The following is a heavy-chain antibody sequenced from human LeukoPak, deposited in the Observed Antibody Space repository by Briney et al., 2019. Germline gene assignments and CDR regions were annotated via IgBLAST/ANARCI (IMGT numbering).Heavy chain of an antibody. CDR3: ARRIDRGWGSMFDP. CDR2: ISAYNGNT. J-gene: IGHJ5*02. D-gene: IGHD3-16*01. Sequence: ASVKVSCNASGYTFTSYGISWVRQAPGQGREGMGWISAYNGNTNYAQKLQGRVTMTTDPSTSTAYMELRSLRSDDTAVYYGARRIDRGWGSMFDPWGQGTLVTVSS. V-gene: IGHV1-18*01. CDR1: GYTFTSYG.